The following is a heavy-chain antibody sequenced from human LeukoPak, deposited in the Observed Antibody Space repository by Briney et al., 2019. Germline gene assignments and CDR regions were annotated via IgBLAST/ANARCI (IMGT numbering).Heavy chain of an antibody. CDR1: GVSISSADYY. J-gene: IGHJ3*02. CDR3: ARENYAFDI. CDR2: IYYSGST. Sequence: SQTLSLTCTVSGVSISSADYYWSWIRQPPGKGLEWIGYIYYSGSTNYNPSLKSRVTISVDTSKNQFSLKLSSVTAADTAVYYCARENYAFDIWGQGTMVTVSS. V-gene: IGHV4-61*08.